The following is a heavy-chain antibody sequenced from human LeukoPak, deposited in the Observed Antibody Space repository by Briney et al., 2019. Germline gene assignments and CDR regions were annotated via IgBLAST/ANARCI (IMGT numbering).Heavy chain of an antibody. V-gene: IGHV4-39*01. CDR3: ARPLGYCSSTSCYDAFDI. CDR2: IYYSGST. J-gene: IGHJ3*02. D-gene: IGHD2-2*01. CDR1: GGSISSSSYY. Sequence: SETLSLTCTVSGGSISSSSYYWGWIRQPPGKGLEWIGSIYYSGSTYYNPSLKSRVTISVDTSKNQFSLKLSSVTAADTAVYYCARPLGYCSSTSCYDAFDIWGQGTMVTVSS.